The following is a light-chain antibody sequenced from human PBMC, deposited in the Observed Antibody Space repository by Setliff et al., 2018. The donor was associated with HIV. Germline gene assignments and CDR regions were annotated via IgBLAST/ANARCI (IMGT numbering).Light chain of an antibody. CDR1: RGDIGSWNF. Sequence: QSALAQPASVSGSPGQSITISCTGSRGDIGSWNFVAWYQQYPDKAPKTMIYEVSKRPSGVSDRFSGSKSGYTASLTISGLQPDDEADYYCSSYATNRDGVVFGTGTKVT. CDR2: EVS. CDR3: SSYATNRDGVV. V-gene: IGLV2-14*01. J-gene: IGLJ1*01.